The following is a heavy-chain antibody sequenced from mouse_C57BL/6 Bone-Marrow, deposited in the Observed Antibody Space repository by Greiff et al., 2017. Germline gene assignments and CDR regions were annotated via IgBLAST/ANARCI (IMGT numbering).Heavy chain of an antibody. CDR2: FTMYSDAT. J-gene: IGHJ1*03. CDR3: ARGDYYGSRNWYFDV. CDR1: YFAFMASA. D-gene: IGHD1-1*01. V-gene: IGHV1-49*01. Sequence: LQESGAELVRPGSSVKLSCKASYFAFMASAMHWVKQRPGHGLEWIGSFTMYSDATEYSENFKGKATLTANTSSSTAYMKLSSLTSEDSAVYYCARGDYYGSRNWYFDVWGTGTTVTVSS.